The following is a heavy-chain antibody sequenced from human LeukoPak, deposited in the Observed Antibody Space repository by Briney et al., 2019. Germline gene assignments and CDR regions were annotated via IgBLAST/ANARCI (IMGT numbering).Heavy chain of an antibody. V-gene: IGHV1-8*01. CDR1: GYTFTSYD. D-gene: IGHD6-13*01. CDR2: MNPNSCNT. J-gene: IGHJ4*02. Sequence: ASVKVSCKASGYTFTSYDINWVRQATGQGREGVGWMNPNSCNTGYAQKFQGRVTMTRNTSISTAYMELSSLGSEDTAVYDCARGEAPLGSSSWGAWGQGTLVTVSS. CDR3: ARGEAPLGSSSWGA.